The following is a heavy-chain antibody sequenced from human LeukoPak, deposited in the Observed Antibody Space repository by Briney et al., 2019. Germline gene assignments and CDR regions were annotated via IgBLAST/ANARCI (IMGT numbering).Heavy chain of an antibody. CDR1: GFTFGDYA. Sequence: GGSLRLSCTASGFTFGDYAMSWFRQAPGKGLEWVGFIKSKTDGGTTDYAAPVKGRFTISRDDSKNTLYLQMNSLKTEDTAVYYCTTDWAFYCSSTSCPPDYWGQGTLVTVSS. V-gene: IGHV3-49*03. CDR3: TTDWAFYCSSTSCPPDY. D-gene: IGHD2-2*01. J-gene: IGHJ4*02. CDR2: IKSKTDGGTT.